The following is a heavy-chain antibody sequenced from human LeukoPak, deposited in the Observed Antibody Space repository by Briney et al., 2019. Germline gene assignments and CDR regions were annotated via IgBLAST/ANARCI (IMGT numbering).Heavy chain of an antibody. Sequence: GGSLGLSCAASGFTFDDYAMHWVRQAPGKGLEWVSGISWNSGNIGYADSVKGRFTISRDNAKNSLYLQMNSLRAEDTALYYCARAGSSGRVYYFDYWGQGTLVTVSS. CDR2: ISWNSGNI. CDR1: GFTFDDYA. CDR3: ARAGSSGRVYYFDY. J-gene: IGHJ4*02. D-gene: IGHD1-26*01. V-gene: IGHV3-9*01.